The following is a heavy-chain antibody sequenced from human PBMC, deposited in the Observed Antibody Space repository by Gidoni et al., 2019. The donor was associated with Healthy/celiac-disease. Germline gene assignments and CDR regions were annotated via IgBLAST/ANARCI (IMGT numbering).Heavy chain of an antibody. V-gene: IGHV3-15*01. CDR3: TTFIAAAGTLFDY. Sequence: EVQLVESGGGLVKPGGSLRLSCAASGFTFSNAWMRWVRQAPGKGLEWVGRIKSKTDGGTTDYAAPVKGRFTISRDDSKNTLYLQMNSLKTEDTAVYYCTTFIAAAGTLFDYWGQGTLVTVSS. J-gene: IGHJ4*02. CDR1: GFTFSNAW. CDR2: IKSKTDGGTT. D-gene: IGHD6-13*01.